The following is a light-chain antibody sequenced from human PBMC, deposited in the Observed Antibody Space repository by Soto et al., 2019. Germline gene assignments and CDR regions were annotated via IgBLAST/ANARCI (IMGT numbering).Light chain of an antibody. Sequence: IVLTQSPATLSFSPGEEATLSCRASQSIAIYLAWYQQKSGQSPRLLIYDTSNRAPGIPDRFSGSASGTYFTLTISSLEPEGFAVYYCQQCATWPWTFGQGTAVEIK. CDR2: DTS. V-gene: IGKV3-11*01. J-gene: IGKJ1*01. CDR3: QQCATWPWT. CDR1: QSIAIY.